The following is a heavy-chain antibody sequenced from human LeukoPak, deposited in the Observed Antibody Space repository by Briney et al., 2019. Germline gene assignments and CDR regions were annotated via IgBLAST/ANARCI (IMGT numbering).Heavy chain of an antibody. V-gene: IGHV1-69*05. D-gene: IGHD2-2*01. CDR3: ARVPYCSSTSCSSRQDYYYYMDV. CDR1: EFIFSSYV. CDR2: IIPIFGTA. Sequence: GGSLRLSCAASEFIFSSYVMSWVRQAPGQGLEWMGGIIPIFGTANYAQKFQGRVTITTDESTSTAYMELSSLRSEGTAVYYCARVPYCSSTSCSSRQDYYYYMDVWGKGTTVTVSS. J-gene: IGHJ6*03.